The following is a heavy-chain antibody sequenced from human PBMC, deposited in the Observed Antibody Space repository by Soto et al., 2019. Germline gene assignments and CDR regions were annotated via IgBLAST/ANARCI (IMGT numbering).Heavy chain of an antibody. D-gene: IGHD1-1*01. Sequence: QVQLVQSGAEVKKPGASVKVSCKASGYTFTLYDINWVRQATGQGLEWMGWMNPNSDNTGYAQKFQGRVTMTRDTSISTAYMELSSLRSDDTAVYYCAIGRGRGTDYWGQGTLVTVSS. V-gene: IGHV1-8*01. CDR3: AIGRGRGTDY. J-gene: IGHJ4*02. CDR1: GYTFTLYD. CDR2: MNPNSDNT.